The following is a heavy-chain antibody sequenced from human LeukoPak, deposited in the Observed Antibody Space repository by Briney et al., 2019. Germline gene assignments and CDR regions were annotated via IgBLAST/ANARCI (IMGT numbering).Heavy chain of an antibody. CDR1: GGSISSRNYY. CDR3: ARDPPPAWTLATFSSHWYFDL. V-gene: IGHV4-61*02. J-gene: IGHJ2*01. D-gene: IGHD5-24*01. Sequence: PSQTLSLTCTVSGGSISSRNYYWSWVRQPAGKGLEWIGRSYTSGSTSYNPSLKSRVTISIDTSKNQFSLRLRSVTAADTAIYYCARDPPPAWTLATFSSHWYFDLWGRGTLVTVSS. CDR2: SYTSGST.